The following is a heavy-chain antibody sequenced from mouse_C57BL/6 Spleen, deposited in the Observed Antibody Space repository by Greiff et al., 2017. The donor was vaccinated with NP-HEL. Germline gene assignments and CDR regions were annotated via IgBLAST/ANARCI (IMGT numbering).Heavy chain of an antibody. Sequence: EVKLMESGGGLVKPGGSLKLSCAASGFTFSSYAMSWVRQTPEKRLEWVATISDGGSYTYYPDNVKGRFTISRDNAKNNLYLQMSHLKSEDTAMYYCARDCTKDYFDYWGQGTTLTVSS. V-gene: IGHV5-4*01. CDR3: ARDCTKDYFDY. CDR1: GFTFSSYA. D-gene: IGHD1-1*01. CDR2: ISDGGSYT. J-gene: IGHJ2*01.